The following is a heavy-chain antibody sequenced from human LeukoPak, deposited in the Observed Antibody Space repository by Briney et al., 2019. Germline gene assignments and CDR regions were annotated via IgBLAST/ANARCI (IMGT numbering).Heavy chain of an antibody. CDR2: IYYTGAT. D-gene: IGHD4/OR15-4a*01. V-gene: IGHV4-59*01. CDR3: SRHAYYNPQDYFDS. J-gene: IGHJ4*02. CDR1: GGSISSYY. Sequence: KPSETLSLTCTVSGGSISSYYWSWIRLPPGKGLEWIGYIYYTGATYYNPSLKSRVTISLDTSKNQFSLKLSSVTAADAAVYYCSRHAYYNPQDYFDSWGQGSLVTVSS.